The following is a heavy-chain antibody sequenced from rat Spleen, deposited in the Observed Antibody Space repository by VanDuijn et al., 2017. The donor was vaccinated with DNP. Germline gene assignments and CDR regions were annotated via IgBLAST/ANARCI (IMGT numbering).Heavy chain of an antibody. D-gene: IGHD1-2*01. CDR1: GFIFSDYA. J-gene: IGHJ2*01. V-gene: IGHV5S10*01. CDR3: VTKDFYSSYGH. Sequence: EVQLVESGGGLVQSGNSLTLSCAASGFIFSDYALAWVRQSPKKGLEWVATIVYDGNPTYYRDSVMGRFTISRDNARTTLFLQMDSLRSEDTATYYCVTKDFYSSYGHWGQGVMVTVSS. CDR2: IVYDGNPT.